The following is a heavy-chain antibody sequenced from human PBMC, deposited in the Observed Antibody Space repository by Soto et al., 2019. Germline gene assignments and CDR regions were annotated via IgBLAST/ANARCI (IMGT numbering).Heavy chain of an antibody. J-gene: IGHJ2*01. Sequence: QVQLVETGGGLVKPGGSLRLSCAASGFTFSNWYMSWIRQTPGKGLEWVSYISNSGSIIHYAESVKGRVTISRDNAKNSLYLQMNSLRAEDTAVYYCARGRTDAEWYYDLWGRGTLVTVSS. CDR1: GFTFSNWY. D-gene: IGHD3-16*01. V-gene: IGHV3-11*01. CDR2: ISNSGSII. CDR3: ARGRTDAEWYYDL.